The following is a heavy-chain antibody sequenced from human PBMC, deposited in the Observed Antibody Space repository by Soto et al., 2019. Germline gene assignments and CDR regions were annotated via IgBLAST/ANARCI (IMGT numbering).Heavy chain of an antibody. Sequence: EVQLLESGGGLVQPGGSLRLSCAASGFTFSSYAMSWVRQAPGKGLEWVSAISGSGGSTYYADSVKGRFTISRDNSKNTLYLQMNSLRAEDTAVYYCAKGSCSGGSCGHFRHDYGDYEGPAYYYYMDVWGKGTTVTVSS. CDR1: GFTFSSYA. CDR2: ISGSGGST. D-gene: IGHD2-15*01. V-gene: IGHV3-23*01. CDR3: AKGSCSGGSCGHFRHDYGDYEGPAYYYYMDV. J-gene: IGHJ6*03.